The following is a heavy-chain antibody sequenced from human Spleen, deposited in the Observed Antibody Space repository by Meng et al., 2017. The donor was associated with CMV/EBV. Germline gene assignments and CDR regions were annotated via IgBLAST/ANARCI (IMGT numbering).Heavy chain of an antibody. D-gene: IGHD2-15*01. CDR3: ARGSQQGDRVVVLNWFDP. Sequence: SETLSLTCIVSGGSISSSSHYWGWIRQPPGNGLEWIGSIYYSGSTHYHPSLKSRVTISVDTSKNQFSLKLSSVTAADTAVYYCARGSQQGDRVVVLNWFDPWGQGTLVTVSS. J-gene: IGHJ5*02. CDR2: IYYSGST. CDR1: GGSISSSSHY. V-gene: IGHV4-39*07.